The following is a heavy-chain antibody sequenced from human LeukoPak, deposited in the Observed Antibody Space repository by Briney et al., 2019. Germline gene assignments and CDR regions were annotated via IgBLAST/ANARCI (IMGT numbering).Heavy chain of an antibody. CDR1: GFTFSDYY. D-gene: IGHD3-22*01. CDR3: ARDSDYYDSKNAFDI. J-gene: IGHJ3*02. V-gene: IGHV3-11*01. CDR2: ISGSGSTI. Sequence: PGGSLRLSCAASGFTFSDYYMSWIRQAPGKGLEWVSYISGSGSTIYYADSVKGRFTISRDNAKNSLYLQMNSLRAEDTAVYYCARDSDYYDSKNAFDIWGQGTMVTVSS.